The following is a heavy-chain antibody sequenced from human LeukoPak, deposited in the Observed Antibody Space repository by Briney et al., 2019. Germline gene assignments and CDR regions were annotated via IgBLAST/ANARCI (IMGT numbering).Heavy chain of an antibody. D-gene: IGHD3-22*01. J-gene: IGHJ3*02. CDR3: ARPTYYYDSSGSNAFDI. CDR2: ISGSGGST. Sequence: GGSLRLSCAASGLTFSSYGMSWVRQAPGKGPEWVSAISGSGGSTYYADSVKGRFTISRDNSKNTLYLQMNSLRAEDTAVYYCARPTYYYDSSGSNAFDIWGQGTMVTVSS. V-gene: IGHV3-23*01. CDR1: GLTFSSYG.